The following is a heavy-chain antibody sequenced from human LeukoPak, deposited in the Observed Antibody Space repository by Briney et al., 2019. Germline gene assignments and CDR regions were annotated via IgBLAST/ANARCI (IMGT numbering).Heavy chain of an antibody. CDR1: GGSFSGYY. CDR2: INHSGST. D-gene: IGHD6-19*01. J-gene: IGHJ4*02. V-gene: IGHV4-34*01. Sequence: SETLSLTCAVYGGSFSGYYWSWIRQPPGKGLEWIGEINHSGSTNYNPSLKSRVTISVDTSKNQFSLKLSSVTAADTAVYYCARGYSSGWHTFDYWGQGTLVTVSS. CDR3: ARGYSSGWHTFDY.